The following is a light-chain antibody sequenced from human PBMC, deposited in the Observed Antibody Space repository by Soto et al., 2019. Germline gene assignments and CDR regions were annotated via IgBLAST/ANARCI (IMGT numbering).Light chain of an antibody. V-gene: IGKV3-15*01. CDR2: GVS. Sequence: ERIMTQSPATLSVSPGESATLSCRASQSVSSNLAWYQQKPGQAPRLLIYGVSTRATGIPARFSGSGSETKFTLTISSLQSEDFAVYYCQQYNNWPPTFGQGKRLEIK. CDR3: QQYNNWPPT. CDR1: QSVSSN. J-gene: IGKJ5*01.